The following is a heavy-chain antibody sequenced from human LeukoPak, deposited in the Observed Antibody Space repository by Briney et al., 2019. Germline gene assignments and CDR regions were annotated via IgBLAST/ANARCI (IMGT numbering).Heavy chain of an antibody. Sequence: PGRSLRLSCAASGFTFGGYAMHWVRQAPGKGLEWVSGISCNGGSICYADSVKGRFTISRDNAKNSLYLQMNSLRAEDTALYYCAKANLNTAMVPAFHYWGQGTLVTASS. CDR3: AKANLNTAMVPAFHY. CDR2: ISCNGGSI. CDR1: GFTFGGYA. J-gene: IGHJ4*02. D-gene: IGHD5-18*01. V-gene: IGHV3-9*01.